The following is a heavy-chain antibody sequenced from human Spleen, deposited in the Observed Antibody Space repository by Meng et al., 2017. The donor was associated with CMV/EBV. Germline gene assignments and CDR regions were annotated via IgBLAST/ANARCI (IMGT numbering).Heavy chain of an antibody. D-gene: IGHD2-21*01. Sequence: FTFNDYAMHWVRQAPGKGLEWVAVIWSDGINKYYADPVKGRFIISRDNSKNTLYLEMNSLRAEDTAIYYCVKEIAIVTVPGASPPDFWSQGTLVTVSS. CDR2: IWSDGINK. CDR3: VKEIAIVTVPGASPPDF. CDR1: FTFNDYA. J-gene: IGHJ4*02. V-gene: IGHV3-33*06.